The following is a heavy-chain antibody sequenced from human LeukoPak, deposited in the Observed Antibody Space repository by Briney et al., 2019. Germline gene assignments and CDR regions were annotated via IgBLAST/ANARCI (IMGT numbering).Heavy chain of an antibody. CDR3: AATTTGGATYIAY. V-gene: IGHV3-23*01. Sequence: GGSLRLSCAASGFTFDDYTMHWVRQAPGKGLEWVSAISGSGGGTYYADSVKGRFTISRDNSKNTLYLQMNSLRAEDTAVYYCAATTTGGATYIAYWGQGTLVTVSS. D-gene: IGHD4-17*01. CDR1: GFTFDDYT. CDR2: ISGSGGGT. J-gene: IGHJ4*02.